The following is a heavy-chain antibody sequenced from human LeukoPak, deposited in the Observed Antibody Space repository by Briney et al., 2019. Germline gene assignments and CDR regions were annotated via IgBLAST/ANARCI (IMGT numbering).Heavy chain of an antibody. J-gene: IGHJ4*02. CDR3: ARYRVITNDYFDS. D-gene: IGHD3-16*01. CDR1: GFTFGDY. V-gene: IGHV3-11*01. Sequence: GGSLRLSCAASGFTFGDYMTWIRQAPGKGREWVSYISNSGNTIKEADSVKGRFTISRDNAQNSLFLQMKSLRAEDTAVYYCARYRVITNDYFDSWGQGTLVTVSS. CDR2: ISNSGNTI.